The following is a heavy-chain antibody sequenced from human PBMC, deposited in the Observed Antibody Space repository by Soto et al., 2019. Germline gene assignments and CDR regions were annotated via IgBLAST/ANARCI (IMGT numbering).Heavy chain of an antibody. D-gene: IGHD2-15*01. V-gene: IGHV3-73*01. CDR1: GFTFSGSA. CDR3: TTRDLGYCSGGSCYVVDFDY. CDR2: IRSKANNYAT. J-gene: IGHJ4*02. Sequence: LRLSCAASGFTFSGSAMHWVRQASGKGLEWVGRIRSKANNYATAYAASVKGRFTISRDDSKNTAYLQMNSLKTEDTAAYYCTTRDLGYCSGGSCYVVDFDYWGQGTLVTVSS.